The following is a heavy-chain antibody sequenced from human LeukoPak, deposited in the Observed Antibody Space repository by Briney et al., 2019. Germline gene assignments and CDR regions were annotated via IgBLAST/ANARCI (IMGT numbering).Heavy chain of an antibody. V-gene: IGHV3-21*04. Sequence: GGSLRLSCAASGFTFTSYAMNWVRQAPGKGLEWVSTISVSGSTIYYADSVKGRFTISRDNAKNSLYLQMNSLRAEDTAVYYCARDPGIVGATLFDYWGQGTLVTVSS. CDR2: ISVSGSTI. D-gene: IGHD1-26*01. CDR1: GFTFTSYA. CDR3: ARDPGIVGATLFDY. J-gene: IGHJ4*02.